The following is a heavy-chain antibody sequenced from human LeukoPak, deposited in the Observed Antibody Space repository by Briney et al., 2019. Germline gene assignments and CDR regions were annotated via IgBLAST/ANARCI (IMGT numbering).Heavy chain of an antibody. V-gene: IGHV3-20*04. J-gene: IGHJ6*03. CDR1: GFTFDDHG. D-gene: IGHD2-15*01. CDR3: AKNGDRGAYCTGGTCYPYFYYYMDV. CDR2: INWNGGST. Sequence: GGSLRLSCAASGFTFDDHGMSWVRQAPGKGLEWVSGINWNGGSTGYADSVKGRFTISRDNAKNALYLQMNSLRAEDTAIYYCAKNGDRGAYCTGGTCYPYFYYYMDVWGKGTTVTI.